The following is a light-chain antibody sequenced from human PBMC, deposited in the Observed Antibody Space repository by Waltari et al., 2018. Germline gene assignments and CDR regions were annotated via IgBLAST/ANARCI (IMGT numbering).Light chain of an antibody. J-gene: IGLJ2*01. CDR3: VSWDDAVSGPL. Sequence: QSVLTQPPSASGAPGQTVTLSCSGRKSHLGDTYAFCYRQDPGTTPSLLIYRNDQRPSGVADRFSGSKSGTSASLTISGLRSEDEAEYYCVSWDDAVSGPLFGGGTKLTVL. V-gene: IGLV1-47*01. CDR2: RND. CDR1: KSHLGDTY.